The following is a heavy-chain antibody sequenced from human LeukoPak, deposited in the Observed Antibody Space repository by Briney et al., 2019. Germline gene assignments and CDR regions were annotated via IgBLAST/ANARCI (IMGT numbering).Heavy chain of an antibody. J-gene: IGHJ4*02. V-gene: IGHV3-49*03. CDR3: TRAAYCSGGSCYYFDY. CDR1: GFTLADYA. CDR2: IRSKPYGGTT. D-gene: IGHD2-15*01. Sequence: GGSLRLSCTASGFTLADYATSWFRQAPGKGLEWVGFIRSKPYGGTTEYAASVKGRFTFSREDSKSIAYLQMNSLKTEDTAVYYCTRAAYCSGGSCYYFDYWGQGTLVTVSS.